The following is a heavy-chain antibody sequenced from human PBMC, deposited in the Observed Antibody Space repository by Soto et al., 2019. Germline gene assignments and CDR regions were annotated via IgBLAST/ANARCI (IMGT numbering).Heavy chain of an antibody. CDR2: IFSNDEK. CDR3: ARIRRRSGWYGGHFDY. V-gene: IGHV2-26*01. Sequence: QVTLKESGPVLVKPTETLTLTCTVSGFSRSNARMGVSWIRQPPGKALEWLAHIFSNDEKSYRTSLKSRLTISKDTSKSQVVLTMTNMDPVDTDTYSCARIRRRSGWYGGHFDYWGQGTLVTVSS. CDR1: GFSRSNARMG. D-gene: IGHD6-19*01. J-gene: IGHJ4*02.